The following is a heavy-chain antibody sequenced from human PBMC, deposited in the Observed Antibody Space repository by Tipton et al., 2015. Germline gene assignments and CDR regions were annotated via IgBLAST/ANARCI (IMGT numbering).Heavy chain of an antibody. CDR3: ARMDILGNWFDP. J-gene: IGHJ5*02. Sequence: TLSLTCTVSGGSISNYYWSWIRQPAGKGLEWIGRIYTSGRTNYSPSLKSRVTMSLDTSKNQFSLRLSYVTAADTAVYYCARMDILGNWFDPWGQGTLVTVSS. V-gene: IGHV4-4*07. D-gene: IGHD2-2*03. CDR1: GGSISNYY. CDR2: IYTSGRT.